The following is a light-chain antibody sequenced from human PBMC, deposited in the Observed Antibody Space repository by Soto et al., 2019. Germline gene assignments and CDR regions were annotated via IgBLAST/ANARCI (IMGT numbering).Light chain of an antibody. CDR3: QQRSNWPVT. V-gene: IGKV3-11*01. CDR2: DAS. J-gene: IGKJ1*01. Sequence: DIVLTQSPATLSLYPGERATLSCRASQSVSSYLAWYQQKPGQAPRLLIYDASNRATGIPARFSGSGSGTDFTLTISSLEPEDFAVYYCQQRSNWPVTFGQGTKV. CDR1: QSVSSY.